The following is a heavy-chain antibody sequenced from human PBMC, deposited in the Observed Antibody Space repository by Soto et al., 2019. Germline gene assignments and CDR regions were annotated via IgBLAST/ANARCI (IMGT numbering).Heavy chain of an antibody. D-gene: IGHD6-13*01. V-gene: IGHV3-33*01. CDR1: GFTFSSYG. Sequence: QVQLVESGGGVVQPGRSLRLSCAASGFTFSSYGMHWVRQAPGKGLEWVAVIWYDGSNKYYADSVKGRFTISRDNSKNTLYLQMNSLRAEDTAVYYCAREAIAAAALDYGGQGSLVTVSS. CDR2: IWYDGSNK. J-gene: IGHJ4*02. CDR3: AREAIAAAALDY.